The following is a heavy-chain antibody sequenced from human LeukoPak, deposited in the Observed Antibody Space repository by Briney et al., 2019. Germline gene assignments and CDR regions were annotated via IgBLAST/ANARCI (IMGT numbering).Heavy chain of an antibody. D-gene: IGHD6-19*01. CDR1: GFTFSSYA. V-gene: IGHV3-30-3*01. Sequence: GGSLRLSCAASGFTFSSYAMHWVRQAPGKGLEWVAVISYDGSNKYYADSVKGRFTISRDNSKNTLYLQMNSLRAEDTAVYYCARVYSSGWYPWFDPWDQGTLVTVSS. J-gene: IGHJ5*02. CDR3: ARVYSSGWYPWFDP. CDR2: ISYDGSNK.